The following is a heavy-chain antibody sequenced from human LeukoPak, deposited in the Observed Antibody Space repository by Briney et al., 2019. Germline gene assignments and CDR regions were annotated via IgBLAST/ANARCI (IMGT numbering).Heavy chain of an antibody. V-gene: IGHV1-2*02. CDR1: GYTFTGHY. D-gene: IGHD3-3*01. CDR2: INPKSGAT. J-gene: IGHJ4*02. Sequence: ASVKVSXKASGYTFTGHYMNWVRQAPEQGLEWIGWINPKSGATTYAQKFQGRVTMTRDTSINTAYLELSSLTSDDTAIYYCARVREWEEISGAIPDYFDYWGQGTLVTVSS. CDR3: ARVREWEEISGAIPDYFDY.